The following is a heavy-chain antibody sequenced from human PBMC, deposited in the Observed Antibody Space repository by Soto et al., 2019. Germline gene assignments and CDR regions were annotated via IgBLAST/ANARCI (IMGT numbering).Heavy chain of an antibody. CDR3: ARSYSSSWYNWFDP. Sequence: QVQLVQSWAEVKKPWSSVKVYCKASGGTFSSYAISWVRQAPGQWLEWMGGIIPIFGTANYAQKFQGRVTITADESTSTAYMELSSLRSEDTAVYYCARSYSSSWYNWFDPWGQGTLVTVSS. CDR1: GGTFSSYA. V-gene: IGHV1-69*01. CDR2: IIPIFGTA. J-gene: IGHJ5*02. D-gene: IGHD6-13*01.